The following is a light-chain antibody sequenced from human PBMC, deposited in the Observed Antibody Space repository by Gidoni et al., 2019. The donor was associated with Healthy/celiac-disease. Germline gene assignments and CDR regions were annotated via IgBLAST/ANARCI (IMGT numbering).Light chain of an antibody. CDR1: QSISSY. CDR3: QQSYSTPLT. V-gene: IGKV1-39*01. J-gene: IGKJ4*01. Sequence: DIKMTQSPSSLSASVGDRVTITCRASQSISSYLNWYQQKPGKAPKLLIYGASSLQSGVPSRFSGSGSGTDFTLTISSLQPEDFATYYCQQSYSTPLTFGGXTKVEIK. CDR2: GAS.